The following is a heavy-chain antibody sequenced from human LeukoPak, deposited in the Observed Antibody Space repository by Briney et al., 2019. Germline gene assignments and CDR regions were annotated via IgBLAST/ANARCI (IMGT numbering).Heavy chain of an antibody. CDR2: INHSGST. D-gene: IGHD2-2*01. CDR1: GGSFSGYY. J-gene: IGHJ5*02. CDR3: ARAGIVVVPAARPNNWFDP. V-gene: IGHV4-34*01. Sequence: SETLSLTCAVYGGSFSGYYWSWIRQPPGKGLEWIGEINHSGSTNYNPSLKSRVTISVDTSKNQFSLKLSSVTAADTAVYYFARAGIVVVPAARPNNWFDPWGQGTLVTVSS.